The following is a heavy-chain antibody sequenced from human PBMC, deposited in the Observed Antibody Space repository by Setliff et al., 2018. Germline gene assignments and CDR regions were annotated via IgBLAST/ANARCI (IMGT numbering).Heavy chain of an antibody. D-gene: IGHD2-2*01. CDR2: IYPGDSDT. CDR1: GYIFTNYW. J-gene: IGHJ3*01. Sequence: GESLKISCKASGYIFTNYWIGWVRQMPGKGLEWMGVIYPGDSDTGYSPSFQGQVTISADKSINTAYLQWSSLKASDTAIYYCTRHEDRNKCTSSSCYRENDAFDVWGQGAMVTVSS. V-gene: IGHV5-51*01. CDR3: TRHEDRNKCTSSSCYRENDAFDV.